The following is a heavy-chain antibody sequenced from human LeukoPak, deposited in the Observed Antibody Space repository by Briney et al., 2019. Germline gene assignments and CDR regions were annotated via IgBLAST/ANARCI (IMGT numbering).Heavy chain of an antibody. J-gene: IGHJ6*04. CDR3: ARDNMGSSIVDV. CDR2: IYYSGST. CDR1: GGSISSYY. D-gene: IGHD1-26*01. Sequence: PSETLSLTCTVSGGSISSYYWSWIRQPPGKGLEWIGYIYYSGSTNYNPSLKSRVTISVDTSKNQFSLKLSSVTAADTAVYYCARDNMGSSIVDVWGKGTTVTISS. V-gene: IGHV4-59*01.